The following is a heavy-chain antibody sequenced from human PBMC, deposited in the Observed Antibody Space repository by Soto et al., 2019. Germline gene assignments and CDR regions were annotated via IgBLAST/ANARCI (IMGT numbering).Heavy chain of an antibody. V-gene: IGHV2-26*02. CDR3: ARIWRSSGGVNYFDL. CDR2: IFPNDEK. CDR1: GFSLSDGRGG. Sequence: TLKESGPVLVKPTETLTLTCTVSGFSLSDGRGGVSWIRQPPGKALECLAHIFPNDEKSYSTSLKSRLTISKDTSASQVVLILPNMDPVDTATYYCARIWRSSGGVNYFDLWGRGTLVTVSS. J-gene: IGHJ2*01. D-gene: IGHD6-19*01.